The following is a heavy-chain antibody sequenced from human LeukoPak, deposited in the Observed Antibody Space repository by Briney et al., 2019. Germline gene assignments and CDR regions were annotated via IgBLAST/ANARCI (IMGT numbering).Heavy chain of an antibody. D-gene: IGHD5-18*01. CDR1: SGSLSGYY. J-gene: IGHJ4*02. Sequence: PSETLSLTCAVYSGSLSGYYWSWIRQPPGKGLEWIGEINHSGHTNYNPSLKSRVAMSVDTSKNQFSLTLGSVSATDTAVYYCVSPRGFSYGYFDYWGQGTLVTVSS. V-gene: IGHV4-34*01. CDR2: INHSGHT. CDR3: VSPRGFSYGYFDY.